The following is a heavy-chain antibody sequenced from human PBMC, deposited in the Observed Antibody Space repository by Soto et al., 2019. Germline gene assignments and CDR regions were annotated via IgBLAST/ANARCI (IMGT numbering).Heavy chain of an antibody. D-gene: IGHD6-6*01. CDR1: GFTFSSYG. CDR2: ISYDGSNK. Sequence: QVQVVESGGGVVQPGRSLRLSCAASGFTFSSYGMHWVRQAPGKGVEWVAVISYDGSNKYYADFVKGRFTISRDNSKNTRYLQMNSLRAEDTAVYYCAKDRGQLGPIDYWGQGTLVTVSS. CDR3: AKDRGQLGPIDY. V-gene: IGHV3-30*18. J-gene: IGHJ4*02.